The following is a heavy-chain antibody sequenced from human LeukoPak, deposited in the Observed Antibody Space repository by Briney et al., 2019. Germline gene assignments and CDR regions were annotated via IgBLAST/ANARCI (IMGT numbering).Heavy chain of an antibody. V-gene: IGHV3-23*01. CDR3: AKDEYYYDTSGFYVY. CDR1: GFTFSSHA. Sequence: PGGSLRLSCAASGFTFSSHAMSWVRQAPGKGLEWVSAISGSGGSTYYADSVKGRFTISRDNFKNTMYLQMNSLRAEDTAVYYCAKDEYYYDTSGFYVYWGQGTLVTVSS. D-gene: IGHD3-22*01. CDR2: ISGSGGST. J-gene: IGHJ4*02.